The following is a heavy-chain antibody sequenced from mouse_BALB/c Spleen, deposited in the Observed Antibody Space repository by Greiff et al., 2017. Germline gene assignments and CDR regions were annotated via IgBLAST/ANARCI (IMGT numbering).Heavy chain of an antibody. Sequence: EVKLVESGGGLVKPGGSLKLSCAASGFAFSSYDMSWVRQTPEKRLEWVAYISSGGGSTYYPDTVKGRFTISRDNAKNTLYLQMSSLKSEDTAMYYCARPPYYGSSDYYAMDYWGQGTSVTVSS. V-gene: IGHV5-12-1*01. D-gene: IGHD1-1*01. J-gene: IGHJ4*01. CDR3: ARPPYYGSSDYYAMDY. CDR2: ISSGGGST. CDR1: GFAFSSYD.